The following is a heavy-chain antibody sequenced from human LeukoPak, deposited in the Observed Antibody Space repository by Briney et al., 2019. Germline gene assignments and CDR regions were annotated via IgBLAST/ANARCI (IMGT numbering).Heavy chain of an antibody. Sequence: SETLSLTCTVSGGSISSSSHYWAWIRQSPGTGLEWIGSIYYSGSTYYNPSLKSRVTISVDTSKNQFSLKLSSVTAADTAVYYCARGRQAAGGPTDFDYWGQGTLVTVSS. CDR3: ARGRQAAGGPTDFDY. D-gene: IGHD6-13*01. V-gene: IGHV4-39*07. CDR2: IYYSGST. J-gene: IGHJ4*02. CDR1: GGSISSSSHY.